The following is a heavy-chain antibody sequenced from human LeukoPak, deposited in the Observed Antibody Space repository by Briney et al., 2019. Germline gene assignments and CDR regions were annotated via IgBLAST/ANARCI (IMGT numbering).Heavy chain of an antibody. D-gene: IGHD3-22*01. V-gene: IGHV4-61*02. J-gene: IGHJ3*02. Sequence: SETLSLTCTVSGGSVNSGRYYWSWIRQPAGKGLEWIGRISSSGSTNYNPSLKSRVTISVDTSKNQFSLKLSSVTAADTAVYFCARGPYSYDSSGAFDIWGQGTMVTVSS. CDR1: GGSVNSGRYY. CDR2: ISSSGST. CDR3: ARGPYSYDSSGAFDI.